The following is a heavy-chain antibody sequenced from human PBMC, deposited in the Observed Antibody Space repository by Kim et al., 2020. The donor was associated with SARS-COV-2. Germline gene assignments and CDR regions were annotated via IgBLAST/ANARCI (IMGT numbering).Heavy chain of an antibody. J-gene: IGHJ6*02. D-gene: IGHD6-13*01. Sequence: QNVQGRVTITRDTSASTAYMELSSLRSEDTAVYYCARAGYSSSWSYGMDVWGQGTTVTVSS. V-gene: IGHV1-3*01. CDR3: ARAGYSSSWSYGMDV.